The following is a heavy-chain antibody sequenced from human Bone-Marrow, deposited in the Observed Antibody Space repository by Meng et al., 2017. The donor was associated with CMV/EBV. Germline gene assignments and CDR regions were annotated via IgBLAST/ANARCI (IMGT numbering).Heavy chain of an antibody. V-gene: IGHV3-15*01. CDR2: IKSKTDGGTT. D-gene: IGHD6-13*01. CDR1: GFIFSNAW. J-gene: IGHJ6*02. CDR3: TTDAPIAAANSGKGYYYGMDV. Sequence: GGSLRLSCAVSGFIFSNAWMSWVRQAPGKGLEWVGRIKSKTDGGTTDYAAPVKGRFTISRDESKNTLYLQMNSLKTEDTAVYYCTTDAPIAAANSGKGYYYGMDVWGQGTTVTVSS.